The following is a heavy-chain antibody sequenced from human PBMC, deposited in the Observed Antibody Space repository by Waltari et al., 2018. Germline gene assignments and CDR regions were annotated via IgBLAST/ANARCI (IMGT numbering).Heavy chain of an antibody. CDR1: GYSFNPYA. Sequence: QVHLVQSGSEFKKPGSSVLISCQASGYSFNPYAMNWVRKAPGQGLEWMGWIHTSSGNQTYARDFIGRIVFSLDISASTAYLEISGLQAEDTAGYYCARGLRSTESLDYWGRGTLVTVSS. J-gene: IGHJ4*02. CDR3: ARGLRSTESLDY. CDR2: IHTSSGNQ. D-gene: IGHD4-17*01. V-gene: IGHV7-4-1*02.